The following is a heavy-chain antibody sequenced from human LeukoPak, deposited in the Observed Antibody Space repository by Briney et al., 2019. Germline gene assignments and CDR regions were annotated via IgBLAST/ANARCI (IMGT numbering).Heavy chain of an antibody. CDR3: AKDNGYCTSTSCFLEY. V-gene: IGHV3-23*01. D-gene: IGHD2-2*03. CDR1: GFTFNSYA. J-gene: IGHJ4*02. CDR2: ISGSGGST. Sequence: GGSLRLSCVASGFTFNSYAMSWVRQAPGKGLEWVSAISGSGGSTYYADYVKGRFTISSDNSKSTLYLQMNSLGAEDTALYYCAKDNGYCTSTSCFLEYWGQGTLVTVSS.